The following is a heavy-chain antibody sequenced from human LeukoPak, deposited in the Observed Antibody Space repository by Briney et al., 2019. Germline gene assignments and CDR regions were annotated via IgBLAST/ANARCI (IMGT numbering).Heavy chain of an antibody. CDR1: TFTFSSYA. J-gene: IGHJ4*02. CDR2: ISGSGNVT. CDR3: TKHPIVGAPDY. V-gene: IGHV3-23*01. Sequence: GGSLRLSCAASTFTFSSYAMSWVRQAPGKGLEWVSVISGSGNVTFYADSVKGRFTISRDNSKNTLYLQMNSLRAEDTALYYCTKHPIVGAPDYWGQGTLVTVSS. D-gene: IGHD1-26*01.